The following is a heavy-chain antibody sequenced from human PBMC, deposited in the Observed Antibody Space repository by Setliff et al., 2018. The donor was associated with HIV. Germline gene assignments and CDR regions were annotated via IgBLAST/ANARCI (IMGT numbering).Heavy chain of an antibody. V-gene: IGHV4-59*01. Sequence: PSETLSLTCTVSGGSIRSYYWSWIRQPPGKGLEWIGYIYSSGSTNYNPSLKSRVTISLDTSKNQFSLKLSSVTAADTAVYCCARDASFAYWGQGTLVTVSS. J-gene: IGHJ4*02. CDR3: ARDASFAY. CDR2: IYSSGST. CDR1: GGSIRSYY.